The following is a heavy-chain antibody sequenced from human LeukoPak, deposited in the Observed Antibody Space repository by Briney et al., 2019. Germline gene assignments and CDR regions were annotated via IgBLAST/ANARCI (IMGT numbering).Heavy chain of an antibody. CDR1: GFTFSSYA. J-gene: IGHJ4*02. V-gene: IGHV3-23*01. D-gene: IGHD2/OR15-2a*01. CDR3: AKVLFVTQNYFDY. CDR2: ISGSGGST. Sequence: PGGSLRLSCAASGFTFSSYAMSWVRQAPGKGLEWVSAISGSGGSTYYADSVKGRFTISRDNSKNTLYLQMNSLRAEDTAGYYCAKVLFVTQNYFDYWGQGTLVTVSS.